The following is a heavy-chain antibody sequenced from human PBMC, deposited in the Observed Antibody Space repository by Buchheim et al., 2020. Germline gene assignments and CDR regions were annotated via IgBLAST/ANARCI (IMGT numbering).Heavy chain of an antibody. CDR1: GGSISSYY. CDR2: IYYSGST. Sequence: QVQLQESGPGLVKPSETLSLTCTVSGGSISSYYWSWIRQPPGKGLEWIGYIYYSGSTNYNPSLKSRVTISVDTSKNQFSLKLSSVTAADTAVYYCAREGRLRGIDYWGQGTL. V-gene: IGHV4-59*12. CDR3: AREGRLRGIDY. D-gene: IGHD5-12*01. J-gene: IGHJ4*02.